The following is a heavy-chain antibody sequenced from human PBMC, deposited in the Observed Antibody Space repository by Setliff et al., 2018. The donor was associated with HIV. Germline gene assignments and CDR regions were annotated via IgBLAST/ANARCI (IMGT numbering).Heavy chain of an antibody. V-gene: IGHV4-59*01. D-gene: IGHD3-3*01. CDR3: ARDRSDWFY. CDR2: ISDRGTT. Sequence: SETLSLTCTVSGGSIRPYYWSWIRQPPGKGLEWIAWISDRGTTNYNPSLKSRVTISVDTSKSQFSLKLNSVTAADTAVYYCARDRSDWFYWGQGTLVTVSS. CDR1: GGSIRPYY. J-gene: IGHJ4*02.